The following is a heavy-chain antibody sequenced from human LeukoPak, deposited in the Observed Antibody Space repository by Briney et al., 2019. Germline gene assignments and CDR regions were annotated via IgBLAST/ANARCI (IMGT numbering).Heavy chain of an antibody. CDR3: ARGRAIRGLNWFDP. Sequence: SETLSLTCTVSGGSISSYYRSWIRQPPGKGLEWIGYIYYSGSTNYNPSLKSRVTISVDTSKNQFSLKLSSVTAADTAVYYCARGRAIRGLNWFDPWGQGTLVTVSS. CDR2: IYYSGST. D-gene: IGHD3-3*01. J-gene: IGHJ5*02. V-gene: IGHV4-59*01. CDR1: GGSISSYY.